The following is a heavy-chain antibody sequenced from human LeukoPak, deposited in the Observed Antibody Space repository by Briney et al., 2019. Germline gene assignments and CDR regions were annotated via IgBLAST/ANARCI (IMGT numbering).Heavy chain of an antibody. CDR2: IYYSGST. Sequence: SETLSLTCTVSGGSISSFYWSWIRQPAGKGLEWIGYIYYSGSTYYNPSLKSRVTISVDTSKNQFSPKLSSVTAADTAVYYCATQILLCHYYWGQGTLVTVSS. V-gene: IGHV4-59*04. J-gene: IGHJ4*02. D-gene: IGHD3-10*01. CDR3: ATQILLCHYY. CDR1: GGSISSFY.